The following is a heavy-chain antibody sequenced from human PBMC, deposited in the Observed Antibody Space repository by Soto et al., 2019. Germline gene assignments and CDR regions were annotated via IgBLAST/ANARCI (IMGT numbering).Heavy chain of an antibody. CDR1: GGSVSSGSYY. V-gene: IGHV4-61*01. J-gene: IGHJ4*02. D-gene: IGHD5-18*01. CDR2: IYYSGST. Sequence: QVQLQESGPGLVKPSETLSLTCTVSGGSVSSGSYYWTWIRQPPGKGLEWIGYIYYSGSTNYNPSLKSRGTISVDTSKNQVSLKLTSVTAADTAVYYGARDIRGYSRAFDYWGQGTLVTVSS. CDR3: ARDIRGYSRAFDY.